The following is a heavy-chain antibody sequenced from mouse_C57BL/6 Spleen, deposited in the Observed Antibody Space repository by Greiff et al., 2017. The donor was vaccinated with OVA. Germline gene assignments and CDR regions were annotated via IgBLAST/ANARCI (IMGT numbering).Heavy chain of an antibody. J-gene: IGHJ4*01. Sequence: EVKVVESEGGLVQPGSSMKLSCTASGFTFSDYYMAWVRQVPEKGLEWVANINYDGSSTYYLDSLKSRFIISRDNAKNILYLQMSSLKSEDTATYYCARVRDDYAMDYWGQGTSVTVSS. CDR1: GFTFSDYY. V-gene: IGHV5-16*01. D-gene: IGHD3-3*01. CDR3: ARVRDDYAMDY. CDR2: INYDGSST.